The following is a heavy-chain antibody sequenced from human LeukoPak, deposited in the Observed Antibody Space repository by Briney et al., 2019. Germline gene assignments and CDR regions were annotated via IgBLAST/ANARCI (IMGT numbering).Heavy chain of an antibody. Sequence: PGGSLRLSCAASGFTFSSNGMHWVRQAPGKGLEWVAVIWFDGSKKYYADSVKGRFTISRDNSKNTLYMQMGSLRADDTAVYYCARMSGSHLDYWGQGTLVTVSS. D-gene: IGHD1-26*01. CDR2: IWFDGSKK. CDR3: ARMSGSHLDY. J-gene: IGHJ4*02. CDR1: GFTFSSNG. V-gene: IGHV3-33*01.